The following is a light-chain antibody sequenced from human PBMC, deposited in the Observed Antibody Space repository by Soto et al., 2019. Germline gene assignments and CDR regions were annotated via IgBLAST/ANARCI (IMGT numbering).Light chain of an antibody. V-gene: IGKV3-20*01. Sequence: EIVLTQSPGTLSLSPGERATLSCRASQSVSSSYLAWYQHKPGQAPRLLIYGASSRATGIPDRFSGSGSGTDFTRTISRLEPEDCAVYYCQQYGSSPPYTFGQGTKLEIK. CDR3: QQYGSSPPYT. CDR2: GAS. CDR1: QSVSSSY. J-gene: IGKJ2*01.